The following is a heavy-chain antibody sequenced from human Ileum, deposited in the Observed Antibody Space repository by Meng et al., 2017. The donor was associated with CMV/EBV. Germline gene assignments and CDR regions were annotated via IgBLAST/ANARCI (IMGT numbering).Heavy chain of an antibody. Sequence: GESLKISCAASGFTFADSWMTWVRQVAGKGLEWVGRIKDKSNDGTIDYSAPVKGRFTISRYDSKETVYLKMNSLRSEDTAVYYCGAGTGKTDFDYWGQGTLVTVSS. CDR1: GFTFADSW. CDR3: GAGTGKTDFDY. D-gene: IGHD1-14*01. J-gene: IGHJ4*02. V-gene: IGHV3-15*01. CDR2: IKDKSNDGTI.